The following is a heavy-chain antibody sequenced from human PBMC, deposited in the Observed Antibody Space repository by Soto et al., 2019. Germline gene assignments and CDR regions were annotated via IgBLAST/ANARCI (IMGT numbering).Heavy chain of an antibody. CDR3: ARDIVFFLSSLADPDAFYF. CDR2: ISAYNGNT. J-gene: IGHJ3*01. Sequence: ASVKVSCKASGYTFTSYGISWVRQAPGQGLEWMGWISAYNGNTNYAQKLQGRVTMTTDTSTSTAYMELRSLRSDDTAVYYCARDIVFFLSSLADPDAFYFWGQGSMVPVS. D-gene: IGHD2-15*01. CDR1: GYTFTSYG. V-gene: IGHV1-18*01.